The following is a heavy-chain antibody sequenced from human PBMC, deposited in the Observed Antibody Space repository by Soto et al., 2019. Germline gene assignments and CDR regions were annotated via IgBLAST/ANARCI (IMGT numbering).Heavy chain of an antibody. J-gene: IGHJ5*02. CDR3: ARGVTMVRGVIIDWFDP. D-gene: IGHD3-10*01. CDR2: SGTAGDT. V-gene: IGHV3-13*04. Sequence: EVQLVESGGGLVQPGGSLRLSCAASGFTFSSYDMHWVRQATGKGLEWVSTSGTAGDTYYPGSVKGRFTISRENAKNSLYLQMNSLRAGDTAVYYCARGVTMVRGVIIDWFDPWGQGTLVTVSS. CDR1: GFTFSSYD.